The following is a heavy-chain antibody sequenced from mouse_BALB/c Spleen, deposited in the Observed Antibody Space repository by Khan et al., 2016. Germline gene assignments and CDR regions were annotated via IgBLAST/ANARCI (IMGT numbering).Heavy chain of an antibody. D-gene: IGHD1-3*01. CDR2: IDPANGNT. CDR3: ARQSVVSYDY. CDR1: GFNIKDTY. Sequence: VQLQQPGAELVKPGASVKLSCTASGFNIKDTYMHWVKQRPEQGLEWIGRIDPANGNTKYDPKFQGKATITAATSSNTAYLQVSSLTSEDTAVYYCARQSVVSYDYWGQGTTLTVSS. J-gene: IGHJ2*01. V-gene: IGHV14-3*02.